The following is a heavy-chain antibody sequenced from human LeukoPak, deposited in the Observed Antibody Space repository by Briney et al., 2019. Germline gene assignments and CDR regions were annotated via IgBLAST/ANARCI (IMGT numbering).Heavy chain of an antibody. J-gene: IGHJ6*02. CDR1: GFTFSRHG. CDR3: ARDRSYYSMDV. Sequence: GRSLRLSCASSGFTFSRHGMHWVRQAPGKGLEWVAVIWYDGSKEYYADSVKGRFTISRDNSKNTVYLQMNSPRAEDTAVYYCARDRSYYSMDVWGQGTTVTVS. CDR2: IWYDGSKE. V-gene: IGHV3-33*01.